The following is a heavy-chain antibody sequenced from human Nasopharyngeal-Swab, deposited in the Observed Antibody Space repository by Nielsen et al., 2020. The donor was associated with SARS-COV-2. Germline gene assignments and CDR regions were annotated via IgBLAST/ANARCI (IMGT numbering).Heavy chain of an antibody. CDR3: VRDRSASWSALDV. D-gene: IGHD6-13*01. Sequence: ASVKVSCKASGYTFTGYYIHWVRQAPGQGLEWMGWINPNSGGTNYAQKFQGWVTMTRDTSISTAYMELSRLKSDDTAMYYCVRDRSASWSALDVWGKGTTVTVSS. J-gene: IGHJ6*04. CDR1: GYTFTGYY. V-gene: IGHV1-2*04. CDR2: INPNSGGT.